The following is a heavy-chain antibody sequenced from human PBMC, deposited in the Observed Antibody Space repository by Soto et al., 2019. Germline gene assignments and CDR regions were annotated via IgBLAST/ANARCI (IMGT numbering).Heavy chain of an antibody. CDR2: IYYSGST. V-gene: IGHV4-59*01. CDR1: GGSFSSYY. CDR3: ARGGTTPAYYYYGMDV. Sequence: SETLSLTCAVYGGSFSSYYWSWIRQPPGKGLEWIGYIYYSGSTNYNPSLKSRVTISVDTSKNQFSLKLSSVTAADTAVYYCARGGTTPAYYYYGMDVWGQGTTVTVSS. D-gene: IGHD4-17*01. J-gene: IGHJ6*02.